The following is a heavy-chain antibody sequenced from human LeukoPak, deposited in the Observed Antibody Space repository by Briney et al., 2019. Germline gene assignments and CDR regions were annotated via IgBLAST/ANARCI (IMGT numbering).Heavy chain of an antibody. J-gene: IGHJ4*02. Sequence: KPSETLSLTCAVYGGSFSGYYWSWIRQPPGKGLEWIGEINHSGSTNYNPSLKSRVTISVDTSKNQFSLKLSSVTAADTAVYYCAREGARYYFDYWGQGTLVTVSS. D-gene: IGHD4/OR15-4a*01. CDR3: AREGARYYFDY. CDR2: INHSGST. CDR1: GGSFSGYY. V-gene: IGHV4-34*01.